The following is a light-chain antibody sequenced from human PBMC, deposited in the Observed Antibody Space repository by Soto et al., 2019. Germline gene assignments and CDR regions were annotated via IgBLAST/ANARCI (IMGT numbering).Light chain of an antibody. CDR3: AGWDDSLSGVL. CDR1: SSNIGRST. J-gene: IGLJ2*01. Sequence: QPVLTQPPSASGTPGQRVTISCSGSSSNIGRSTVSWYQQLPGTAPKLLIYSNDERPSGVPDRFSGSKSGTSASLAISGLQSEDEADYYCAGWDDSLSGVLFGGGTKLTVL. CDR2: SND. V-gene: IGLV1-44*01.